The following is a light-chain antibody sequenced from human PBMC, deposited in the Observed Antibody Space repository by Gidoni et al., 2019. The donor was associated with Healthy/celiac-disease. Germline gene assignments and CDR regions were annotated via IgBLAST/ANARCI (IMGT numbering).Light chain of an antibody. CDR1: HSVNSN. V-gene: IGKV3-15*01. J-gene: IGKJ3*01. CDR2: GAS. CDR3: QQYNNWPFT. Sequence: DIVITQSPATLSVSPWERATLSCRASHSVNSNLAWYQQKPGQAPRLLIYGASTRATGIPARFSGSGSGTEFTLTISSLQSEDFVVYYCQQYNNWPFTFGPGTKVDIK.